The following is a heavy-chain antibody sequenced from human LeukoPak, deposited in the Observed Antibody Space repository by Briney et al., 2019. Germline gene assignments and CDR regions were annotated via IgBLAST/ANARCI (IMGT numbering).Heavy chain of an antibody. V-gene: IGHV1-24*01. CDR2: FDPEDGET. CDR3: ATCLGVVIPTPFDY. Sequence: ASVKVSCKVSGYTLTELSMHWVRQAPGKGLEWMGGFDPEDGETIYARKFQGRVTMTEDTSTDTAYMELSSLRSEDTAVYYCATCLGVVIPTPFDYWGQGTLVTVSS. D-gene: IGHD3-3*01. CDR1: GYTLTELS. J-gene: IGHJ4*02.